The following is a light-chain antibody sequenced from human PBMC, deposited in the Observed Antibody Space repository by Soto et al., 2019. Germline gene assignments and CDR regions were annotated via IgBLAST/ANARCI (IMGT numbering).Light chain of an antibody. J-gene: IGLJ2*01. V-gene: IGLV4-69*01. CDR1: SGHSSYA. CDR3: QTWGTGIHVV. Sequence: QAVVTQSPSASGSLGASVKLTCTLSSGHSSYAIAWHQQQPEKGPRYLMKLDSDGSHTKGDAIPDRFSGSSSGAERYLTISSLQSEDEADYYCQTWGTGIHVVFGGGTKLTVL. CDR2: LDSDGSH.